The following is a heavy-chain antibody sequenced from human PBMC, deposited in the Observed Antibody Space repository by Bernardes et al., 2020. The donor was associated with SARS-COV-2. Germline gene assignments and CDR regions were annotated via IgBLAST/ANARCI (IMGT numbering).Heavy chain of an antibody. V-gene: IGHV4-31*03. Sequence: SETLSLTCTVSGGSISSGGYYWSWIRQHPGKGLERTGYIYYSGSTYYNPSLKSRVTISVDTSKNHFSLKLSSVTAADTAVYYCARGFGITMIVVVMGAFDIWGQGTMVTVSS. CDR2: IYYSGST. CDR1: GGSISSGGYY. D-gene: IGHD3-22*01. J-gene: IGHJ3*02. CDR3: ARGFGITMIVVVMGAFDI.